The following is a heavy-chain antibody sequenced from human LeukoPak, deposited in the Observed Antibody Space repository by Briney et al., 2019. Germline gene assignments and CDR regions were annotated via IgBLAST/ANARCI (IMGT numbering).Heavy chain of an antibody. Sequence: PSETLSLICTVSGGSISSYYWSWIRQPPGKGLEWIGYIYYSGSTNYNPSLKSRVTISVDTSKNQFSLKLSSVTAADTAAYYCARVPQTMVRGVIRPLQIDYWGQGTLVTVSS. J-gene: IGHJ4*02. CDR1: GGSISSYY. CDR2: IYYSGST. CDR3: ARVPQTMVRGVIRPLQIDY. V-gene: IGHV4-59*01. D-gene: IGHD3-10*01.